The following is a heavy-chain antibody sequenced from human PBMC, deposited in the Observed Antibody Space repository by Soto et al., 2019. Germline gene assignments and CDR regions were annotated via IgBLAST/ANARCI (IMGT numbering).Heavy chain of an antibody. V-gene: IGHV3-7*01. CDR1: GFTFSSYW. CDR2: IKQDGSEK. J-gene: IGHJ5*02. Sequence: EVQLVESGGGLVQPGGSLRLSCAASGFTFSSYWMTWVRQAPGKGLEWVANIKQDGSEKYYVDSVKGRFTISRDNAKNSLYLQMNSLRAEDTAMYYCARSSSGGSWYGKFDPWGQGTLVTVSS. CDR3: ARSSSGGSWYGKFDP. D-gene: IGHD6-13*01.